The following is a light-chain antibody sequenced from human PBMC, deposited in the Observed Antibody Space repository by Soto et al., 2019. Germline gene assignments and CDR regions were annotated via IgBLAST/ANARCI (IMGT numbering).Light chain of an antibody. CDR1: GSDIATFNY. V-gene: IGLV2-14*01. CDR2: QVT. CDR3: NSYSSTSFYV. Sequence: QSVLAQPASVSVSPGQSLTISCTVSGSDIATFNYVSWYQQYPGKAPKLLIYQVTSRASGVSHRFSGSKSGNTAALTISGLQPEDEAEYYCNSYSSTSFYVFGTGTKVTVL. J-gene: IGLJ1*01.